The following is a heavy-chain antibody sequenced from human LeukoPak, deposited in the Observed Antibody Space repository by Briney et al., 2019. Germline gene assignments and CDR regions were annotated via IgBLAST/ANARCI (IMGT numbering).Heavy chain of an antibody. CDR1: GVTFSSYV. J-gene: IGHJ6*02. CDR2: ISGSGGGT. D-gene: IGHD2-2*01. V-gene: IGHV3-23*01. Sequence: GGSLRLSCEASGVTFSSYVMSWVRQAPGKGPEWVSGISGSGGGTYYADSVKGRFAISRDNSKNTLYLQMNSLRAEDTAVYYCTRHSDTYCSRANCYVDNFYGLDVWGQGTRVTVSS. CDR3: TRHSDTYCSRANCYVDNFYGLDV.